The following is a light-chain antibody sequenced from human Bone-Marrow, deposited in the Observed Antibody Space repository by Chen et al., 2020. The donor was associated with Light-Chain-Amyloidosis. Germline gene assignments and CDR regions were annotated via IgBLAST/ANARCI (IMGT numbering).Light chain of an antibody. Sequence: QSAPTQPPSASGSLGQSVTISCTGTSRDVGGYDFVSWYQQHPGKAPKLIIYEVTKRPSGVPDRFSGSKSGNTASLTISGLKTEDEADYYCQSYQGSSQGVFGGGTKLTVL. CDR1: SRDVGGYDF. V-gene: IGLV2-8*01. CDR3: QSYQGSSQGV. J-gene: IGLJ3*02. CDR2: EVT.